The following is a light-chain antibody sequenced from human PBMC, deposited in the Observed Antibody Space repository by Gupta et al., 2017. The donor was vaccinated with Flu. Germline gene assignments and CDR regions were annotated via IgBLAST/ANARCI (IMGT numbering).Light chain of an antibody. J-gene: IGKJ1*01. Sequence: DSEMTQSPSTLPASWEDRVTIIRRAKQSISFNLAWYHQKPGKAPDLLIYRASTLDSGVPSRFSGSGSGTDFTLTITSLQPDDFATYYCPQYKNYSGPFGQGTQVEIK. CDR2: RAS. CDR3: PQYKNYSGP. V-gene: IGKV1-5*03. CDR1: QSISFN.